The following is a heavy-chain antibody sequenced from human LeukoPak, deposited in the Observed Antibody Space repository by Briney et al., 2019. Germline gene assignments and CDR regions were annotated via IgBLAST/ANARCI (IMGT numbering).Heavy chain of an antibody. CDR1: GFTFSSYS. CDR3: ARDWPTIAAAGTIPEYFQH. Sequence: KPGGSLRLSCAASGFTFSSYSMNWVRQAPGKGLEWVSSISSSSSYIYYADSAKGRFTISRDNAKNSLYLQMNSLRAEDTAVYYCARDWPTIAAAGTIPEYFQHWGQGTLVTVSS. J-gene: IGHJ1*01. CDR2: ISSSSSYI. D-gene: IGHD6-13*01. V-gene: IGHV3-21*01.